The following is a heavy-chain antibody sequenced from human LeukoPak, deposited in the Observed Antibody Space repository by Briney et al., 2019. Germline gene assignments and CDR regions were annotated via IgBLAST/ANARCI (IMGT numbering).Heavy chain of an antibody. D-gene: IGHD3-10*01. J-gene: IGHJ5*02. V-gene: IGHV4-39*01. Sequence: SETLSLTCTVSGGSISSSSYYWGWIRQPPGKGLEWIGSIYYSGSTYYNPSLKSRVTISVDTSKNQFSLKLSSVTAADTAVYYCARHTSVRGVTWWFDPWGQGTLVTVSS. CDR3: ARHTSVRGVTWWFDP. CDR2: IYYSGST. CDR1: GGSISSSSYY.